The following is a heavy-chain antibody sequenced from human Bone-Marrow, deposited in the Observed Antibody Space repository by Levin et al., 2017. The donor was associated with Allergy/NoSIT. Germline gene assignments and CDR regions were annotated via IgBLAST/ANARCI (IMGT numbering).Heavy chain of an antibody. CDR2: IYYSGTT. CDR3: ARSAKNQLLTY. CDR1: GGSVGSDDYY. V-gene: IGHV4-30-4*01. J-gene: IGHJ1*01. Sequence: NPSETLSLTCTMSGGSVGSDDYYWHWIRQSPGKDIQWIGNIYYSGTTSYTPSLRSRLTMSIDIFKNQFSLNLNSATAADTAVYYCARSAKNQLLTYWGQGILVIVSS. D-gene: IGHD2-2*01.